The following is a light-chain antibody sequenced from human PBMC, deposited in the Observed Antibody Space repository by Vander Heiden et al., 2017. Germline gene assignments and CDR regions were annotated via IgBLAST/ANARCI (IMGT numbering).Light chain of an antibody. CDR1: QYISSY. CDR3: QQSFILPWT. Sequence: IQMTQSPSSLSASVGDRVAITCRASQYISSYLNWYQQKPGKAPNLLIYAASSLQSGVPARFSGSGSGTDFTLTISSLQPEDFATYYCQQSFILPWTFGQGTNVEIK. J-gene: IGKJ1*01. CDR2: AAS. V-gene: IGKV1-39*01.